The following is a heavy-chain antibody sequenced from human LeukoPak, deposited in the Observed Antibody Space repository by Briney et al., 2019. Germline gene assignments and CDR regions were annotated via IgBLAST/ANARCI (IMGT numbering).Heavy chain of an antibody. J-gene: IGHJ4*02. CDR3: ARAVNRWLHHNFDL. CDR1: GGSIINGDYY. Sequence: TLSLTCTVSGGSIINGDYYWSWIRQHPGKGLAWIGYIYNTGSPYYNPSLASRLTISPDTSKNGFSLRLSAVTAADTAVYYCARAVNRWLHHNFDLWGQGILVTVSS. CDR2: IYNTGSP. V-gene: IGHV4-31*03. D-gene: IGHD5-12*01.